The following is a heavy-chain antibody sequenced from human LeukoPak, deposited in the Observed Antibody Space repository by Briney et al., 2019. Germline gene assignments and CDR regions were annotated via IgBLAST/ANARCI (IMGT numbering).Heavy chain of an antibody. CDR3: ARKEGGQLVNTRRWFDP. CDR1: GGSISSGSYY. V-gene: IGHV4-61*02. Sequence: SETLSLTCTVSGGSISSGSYYWSWIRQPAGKGLEYIGRIYTSGSTSYNPSLKSRVTISVDTSKKHFSLQLRSVTAADTAVYYCARKEGGQLVNTRRWFDPWGQGTLVTVSS. CDR2: IYTSGST. D-gene: IGHD6-13*01. J-gene: IGHJ5*02.